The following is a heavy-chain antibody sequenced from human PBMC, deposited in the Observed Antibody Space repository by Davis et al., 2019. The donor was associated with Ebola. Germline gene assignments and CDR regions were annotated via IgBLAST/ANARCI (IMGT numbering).Heavy chain of an antibody. CDR1: GYTFTGFY. D-gene: IGHD2-15*01. CDR3: ARRLYCGGGSCYEYYYGMDV. V-gene: IGHV1-46*01. CDR2: INPSGGST. Sequence: ASVKVSCKASGYTFTGFYIHWARQAPGQGLEWMGIINPSGGSTNYAQKFQGRVTMTRDTSTSTVYMELSSLRSEDTAVYYCARRLYCGGGSCYEYYYGMDVWGQGTTVTVSS. J-gene: IGHJ6*02.